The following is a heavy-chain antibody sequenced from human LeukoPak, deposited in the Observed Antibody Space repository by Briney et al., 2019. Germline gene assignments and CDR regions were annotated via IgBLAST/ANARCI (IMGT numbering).Heavy chain of an antibody. Sequence: GGSLRLSCAASRFSFRSYDMHWVRQAPGKGLEWVAVISYDGSNKYYADSVKGRFTISRDNSKNTLYLQMNSLRAEDTAVYYCAKAHDILTGYYLVWGQGTLVTVSS. CDR3: AKAHDILTGYYLV. D-gene: IGHD3-9*01. V-gene: IGHV3-30*18. CDR2: ISYDGSNK. J-gene: IGHJ4*02. CDR1: RFSFRSYD.